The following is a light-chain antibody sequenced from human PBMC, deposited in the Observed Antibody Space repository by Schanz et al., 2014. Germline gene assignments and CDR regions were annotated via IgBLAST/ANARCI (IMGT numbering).Light chain of an antibody. CDR1: QSVSSTF. CDR3: QQRSNWPLT. V-gene: IGKV3D-20*02. J-gene: IGKJ4*01. Sequence: EIVMTQSPATLSLSPGERAALSCRASQSVSSTFLAWYQQKPGQAPRLLIYDASNRATGIPARFSGSGSGTDFTLTISSLEPGDFAVYYCQQRSNWPLTFGGGTKVEIK. CDR2: DAS.